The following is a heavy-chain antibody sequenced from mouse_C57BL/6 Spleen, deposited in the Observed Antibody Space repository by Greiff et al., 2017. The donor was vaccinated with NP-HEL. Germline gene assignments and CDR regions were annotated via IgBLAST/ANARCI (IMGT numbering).Heavy chain of an antibody. J-gene: IGHJ2*01. CDR3: ARGGSWYFDY. CDR1: GFTFSDYY. CDR2: INYDGSST. Sequence: EVKLMESEGGLVQPGSSMKLSCTASGFTFSDYYMAWVRQVPEKGLEWVANINYDGSSTYYLDSLKSRFIISGDNAKNILYLQMSSLKSEDTATYYCARGGSWYFDYWGQGTTLTVSS. V-gene: IGHV5-16*01.